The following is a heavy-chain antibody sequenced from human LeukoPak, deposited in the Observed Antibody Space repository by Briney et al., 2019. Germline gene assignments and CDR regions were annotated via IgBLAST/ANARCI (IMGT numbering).Heavy chain of an antibody. J-gene: IGHJ5*02. CDR3: ARDVGVAAAGTLGWFDP. V-gene: IGHV3-11*06. CDR2: ISSSSSYI. Sequence: GGSLRLSCAASGFTFSDYYMSWIRQAPGKGLEWVSYISSSSSYIYYADSVKGRFTISRDNAKNSLYLQMNSLRAEDTAVYYCARDVGVAAAGTLGWFDPWGQGTLVTVSS. CDR1: GFTFSDYY. D-gene: IGHD6-13*01.